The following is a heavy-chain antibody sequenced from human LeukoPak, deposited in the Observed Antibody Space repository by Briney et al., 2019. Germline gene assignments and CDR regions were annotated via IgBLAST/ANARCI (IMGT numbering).Heavy chain of an antibody. V-gene: IGHV3-23*01. Sequence: GGSLRLSCAASGFTFSSYAMSWVRQAPGKGLEWVSAISGSGGSTYYADSVKGRFTISRDNSKNTLYLQMNSLRAEDTAVYYCAKVWVLGYCSSTSCYRFDYWGQGPLHTVPS. CDR2: ISGSGGST. CDR3: AKVWVLGYCSSTSCYRFDY. CDR1: GFTFSSYA. J-gene: IGHJ4*02. D-gene: IGHD2-2*02.